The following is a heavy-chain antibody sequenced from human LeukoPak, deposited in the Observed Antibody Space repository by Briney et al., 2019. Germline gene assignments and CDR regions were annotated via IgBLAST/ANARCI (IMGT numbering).Heavy chain of an antibody. D-gene: IGHD3-10*01. V-gene: IGHV3-33*01. CDR1: GLTFSSYG. CDR2: IWSDGKNK. Sequence: GGSLRLSCAASGLTFSSYGMHWVRQAPGKGLEWVAGIWSDGKNKYYADSVKGRFTLSRDNSKTTVYLQMNSLRAEDTAMYYCTRAITNCFDYWGQGTLVTVSS. J-gene: IGHJ4*02. CDR3: TRAITNCFDY.